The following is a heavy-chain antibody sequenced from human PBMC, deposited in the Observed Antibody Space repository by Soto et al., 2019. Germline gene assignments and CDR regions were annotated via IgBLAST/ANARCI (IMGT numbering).Heavy chain of an antibody. CDR1: GFTFSTYS. J-gene: IGHJ4*02. CDR2: ISSTSRYI. Sequence: QLVESGGGPVKPGGSLRLSCAASGFTFSTYSMNWVRQAPGRGLEWVSSISSTSRYIYYADSVRGRFTISRDNAKNSLYLQMNSLRAEDTAVYYCATPPRGPERKPENYWGQGTLVTVSA. V-gene: IGHV3-21*01. CDR3: ATPPRGPERKPENY.